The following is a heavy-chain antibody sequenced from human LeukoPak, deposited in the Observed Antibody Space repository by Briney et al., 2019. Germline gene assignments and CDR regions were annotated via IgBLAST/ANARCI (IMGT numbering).Heavy chain of an antibody. Sequence: PGGSLRLSCAASGFTFSSYGMSWVRQAPGKGLEWVSVISNSGGSADYADSVKGRFTISRDNSKNTLYLQMNSLRAEDTAVYYCSRDITYYYDSIDDAFDIWGQGTMVTVSS. J-gene: IGHJ3*02. CDR2: ISNSGGSA. CDR3: SRDITYYYDSIDDAFDI. D-gene: IGHD3-22*01. CDR1: GFTFSSYG. V-gene: IGHV3-23*01.